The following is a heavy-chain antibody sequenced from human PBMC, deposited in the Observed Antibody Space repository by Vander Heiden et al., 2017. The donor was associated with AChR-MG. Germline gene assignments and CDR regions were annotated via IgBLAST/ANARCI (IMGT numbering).Heavy chain of an antibody. CDR3: IAGVGASEYDY. D-gene: IGHD1-26*01. Sequence: EVQLVESGGGLVKPGGSFRLSCAASGFTFSNSWMTWVRQAPGKGLEWVGRITRKIDGETTDHAPPVKGRFTISRDDSKNTLYLEMNSLKTEDTAIYYCIAGVGASEYDYWGQGTLVTVSS. J-gene: IGHJ4*02. CDR2: ITRKIDGETT. CDR1: GFTFSNSW. V-gene: IGHV3-15*01.